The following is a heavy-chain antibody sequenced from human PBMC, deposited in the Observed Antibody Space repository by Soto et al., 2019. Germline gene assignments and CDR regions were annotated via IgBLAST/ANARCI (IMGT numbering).Heavy chain of an antibody. V-gene: IGHV3-30*18. D-gene: IGHD4-17*01. J-gene: IGHJ4*02. Sequence: PGGSLRLSCAASGFTFSSYGMHWVRQAPGKGLEWVAVISYDGSNKYYADSVKGRFTISRDNSKNTLYLQMNSLRAEDTAVYYCAKDKRAGDYPRNFDYWGQGTLVTVSS. CDR1: GFTFSSYG. CDR3: AKDKRAGDYPRNFDY. CDR2: ISYDGSNK.